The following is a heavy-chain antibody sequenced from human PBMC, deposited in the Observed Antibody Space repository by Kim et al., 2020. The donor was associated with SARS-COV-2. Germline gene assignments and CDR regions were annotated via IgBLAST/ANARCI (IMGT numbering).Heavy chain of an antibody. CDR1: GFTFDDYA. V-gene: IGHV3-43*02. CDR3: AKASPKPNFYYYYYGMDV. Sequence: GGSLRLSCAASGFTFDDYAMHWVRQAPGKGLEWVSLISGDGGSTYYADSVKGRFTISRDNSKNSLYLQMNSLRTEDTALYYCAKASPKPNFYYYYYGMDVWGQGTTVTVSS. CDR2: ISGDGGST. J-gene: IGHJ6*02.